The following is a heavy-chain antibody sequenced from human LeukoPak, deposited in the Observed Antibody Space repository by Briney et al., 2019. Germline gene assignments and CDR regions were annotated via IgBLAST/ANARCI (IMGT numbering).Heavy chain of an antibody. V-gene: IGHV4-4*02. Sequence: PSETLSLTCTVSGASVANSDWWTWARQPPGEGLEWIGEIFHGGTTKYNPSLKSRLTLSLDTSRNQFSLKVTSVTAADTAVYYCARAYYYYGMDVWGQGTTVTVSS. J-gene: IGHJ6*02. CDR3: ARAYYYYGMDV. CDR2: IFHGGTT. CDR1: GASVANSDW.